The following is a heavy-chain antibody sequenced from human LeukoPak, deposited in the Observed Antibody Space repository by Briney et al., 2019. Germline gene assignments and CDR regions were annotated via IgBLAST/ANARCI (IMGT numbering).Heavy chain of an antibody. CDR3: AGTYLWDYDSSGYYFH. CDR2: IYHSGST. Sequence: SETLSLTCTVSGGSISSGGYYWSWIRQPRGKGLEWIGYIYHSGSTYYNPSLKSRVTISVDRSKNQFSLKLSSVTAADTAVYYCAGTYLWDYDSSGYYFHWGQGTLVTVSS. D-gene: IGHD3-22*01. J-gene: IGHJ4*02. CDR1: GGSISSGGYY. V-gene: IGHV4-30-2*01.